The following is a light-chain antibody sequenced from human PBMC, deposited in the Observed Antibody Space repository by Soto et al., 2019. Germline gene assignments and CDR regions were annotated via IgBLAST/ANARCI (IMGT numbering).Light chain of an antibody. V-gene: IGLV2-11*01. J-gene: IGLJ3*02. Sequence: QSVLTQPRSVSGSPGQSVIISCTGTNSDVGAYDYVSWYQQHPGKAPKLIIYDVTKRPSGVPDRFSASKSGNTASLTISGLDAEDEDDYYCSSYAGSNTWVFGGGTKLTVL. CDR3: SSYAGSNTWV. CDR1: NSDVGAYDY. CDR2: DVT.